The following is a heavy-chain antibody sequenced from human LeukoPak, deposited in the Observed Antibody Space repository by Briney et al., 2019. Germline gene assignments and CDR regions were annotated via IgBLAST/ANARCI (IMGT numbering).Heavy chain of an antibody. CDR1: GGTFSSYA. Sequence: SVKVSCKASGGTFSSYAISWVRQAPGQGLEWMGRIIPILGIANYAQKFQGRVTITADESTSTAYMELSSLRSEDTAVYYCARTPHTDHGDYASTDYWGQGTLVTVSS. D-gene: IGHD4-17*01. J-gene: IGHJ4*02. CDR2: IIPILGIA. V-gene: IGHV1-69*04. CDR3: ARTPHTDHGDYASTDY.